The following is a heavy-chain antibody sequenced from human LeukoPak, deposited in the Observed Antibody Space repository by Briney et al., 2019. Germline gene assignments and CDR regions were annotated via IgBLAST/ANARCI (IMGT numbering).Heavy chain of an antibody. CDR2: ISGSGGST. V-gene: IGHV3-23*01. D-gene: IGHD6-19*01. J-gene: IGHJ4*02. Sequence: PGGSLRLSCAASGFTFNNYAMSWVRQAPGKGLEWVSAISGSGGSTYYADSVKGRFTISRDNSKNTLYLQMNSLRAEDTAVYYCAKDGGQWLVHITERDYWGQGTLVTVSS. CDR3: AKDGGQWLVHITERDY. CDR1: GFTFNNYA.